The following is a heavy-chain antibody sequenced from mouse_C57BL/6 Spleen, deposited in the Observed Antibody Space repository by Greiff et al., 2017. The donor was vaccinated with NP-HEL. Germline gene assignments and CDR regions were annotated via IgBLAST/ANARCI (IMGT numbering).Heavy chain of an antibody. D-gene: IGHD3-2*02. J-gene: IGHJ4*01. V-gene: IGHV1-72*01. CDR3: ASETAQVYYYAMDY. CDR1: GYTFTSYW. CDR2: IDPNSGGT. Sequence: QVQLQQPGAELVKPGASVKLSCKASGYTFTSYWMHWVKQRPGRGLEWIGRIDPNSGGTKYNEKFKSKATLTVDKPSSTAYMQLSSLTSEDSAVYYCASETAQVYYYAMDYWGQGTSVTVSS.